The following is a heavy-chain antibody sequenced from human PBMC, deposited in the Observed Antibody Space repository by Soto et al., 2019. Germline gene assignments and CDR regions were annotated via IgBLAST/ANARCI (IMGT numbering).Heavy chain of an antibody. J-gene: IGHJ3*02. CDR1: GFTFSSYG. Sequence: GGSLRLSCAASGFTFSSYGMHWVRQAPGKGLEWVAGILCDGSNKYYADSVKGRFTISRDNSKNTLFLQMNSLREEDTAVYSCAKDFVANNGVWEPFDMWGQGTKVTVSS. V-gene: IGHV3-33*06. D-gene: IGHD2-8*01. CDR3: AKDFVANNGVWEPFDM. CDR2: ILCDGSNK.